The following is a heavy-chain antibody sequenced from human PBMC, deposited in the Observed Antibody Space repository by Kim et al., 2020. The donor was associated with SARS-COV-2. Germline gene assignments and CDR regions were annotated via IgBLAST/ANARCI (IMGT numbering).Heavy chain of an antibody. J-gene: IGHJ3*02. D-gene: IGHD5-12*01. CDR3: ARVEMATIKGDAFDI. Sequence: QKFQGRVTMTRDTSTSTVYMELSSLRSEDTAVYYCARVEMATIKGDAFDIWGQGTMVTVSS. V-gene: IGHV1-46*01.